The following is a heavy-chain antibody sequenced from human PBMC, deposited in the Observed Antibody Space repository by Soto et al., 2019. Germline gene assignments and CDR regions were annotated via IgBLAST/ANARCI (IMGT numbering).Heavy chain of an antibody. J-gene: IGHJ4*02. CDR3: ASTIFGVVITHFDY. CDR2: IYYSGST. CDR1: GGSIRSHC. D-gene: IGHD3-3*01. Sequence: SQTLSLTWTVSGGSIRSHCWTWIRQPPGEGLEWIGSIYYSGSTYYNPSLKSRVTISVDTSKNQFSLKLSSVTAADTAVYYCASTIFGVVITHFDYWGQGTLVTVSS. V-gene: IGHV4-59*05.